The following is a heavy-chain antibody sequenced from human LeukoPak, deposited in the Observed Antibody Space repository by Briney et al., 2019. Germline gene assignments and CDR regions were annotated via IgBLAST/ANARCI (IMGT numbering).Heavy chain of an antibody. CDR3: ATAPLLYGKALFDY. J-gene: IGHJ4*02. CDR2: FDPEDGET. D-gene: IGHD4-17*01. CDR1: GYTLTELS. V-gene: IGHV1-24*01. Sequence: ASVKVSCKVSGYTLTELSMHWVRQAPGKGLEWMGGFDPEDGETIYAQKFQGRVTMTEDTSTDTAYMELSSLRSEDTAVYYCATAPLLYGKALFDYWGQGTLVTVSS.